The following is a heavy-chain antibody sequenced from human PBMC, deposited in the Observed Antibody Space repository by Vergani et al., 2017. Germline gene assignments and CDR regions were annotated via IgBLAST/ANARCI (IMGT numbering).Heavy chain of an antibody. J-gene: IGHJ4*02. CDR1: GFTFSSYA. V-gene: IGHV3-30-3*01. Sequence: QVQLVESGGGVVQPGRSLRLSCAASGFTFSSYAMHWVRQAPGKGLEWVAVISYAGSNKYYADSVKGRFTISRDNSKNTLYLQMNSLRAEDTAVYYCARTYYDSSGYYTRPPQGDYWGQGTLVTVSS. CDR2: ISYAGSNK. CDR3: ARTYYDSSGYYTRPPQGDY. D-gene: IGHD3-22*01.